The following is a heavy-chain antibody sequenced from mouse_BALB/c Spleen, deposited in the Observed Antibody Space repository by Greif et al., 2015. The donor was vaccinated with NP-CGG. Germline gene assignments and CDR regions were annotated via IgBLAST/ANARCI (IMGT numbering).Heavy chain of an antibody. CDR2: IDPENGNT. D-gene: IGHD2-10*02. V-gene: IGHV14-1*02. Sequence: EVQLQQSGAELVRPGALVKLSCKASGFNIKDYYMHWVKQRPEQGLEWIGWIDPENGNTIYDPKFQGKASITADTSSNTAYLQLSSLTSEDTAVYYCAAGGRYGNYRAYWGQGTLVTVSA. J-gene: IGHJ3*01. CDR3: AAGGRYGNYRAY. CDR1: GFNIKDYY.